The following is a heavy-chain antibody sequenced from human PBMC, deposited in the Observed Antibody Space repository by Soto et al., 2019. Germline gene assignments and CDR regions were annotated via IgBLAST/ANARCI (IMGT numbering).Heavy chain of an antibody. D-gene: IGHD2-2*01. J-gene: IGHJ6*02. Sequence: GGSLRLSCAASGFTFSSYAMSWVRQAPGKGLEWVSAISGIGHSTYYADSVKGRCTITRDNSKNTLYLQMNRLRPEDTAVYRCAKDLPSTISAYGMDVWGQGTTVTVSS. CDR3: AKDLPSTISAYGMDV. CDR2: ISGIGHST. CDR1: GFTFSSYA. V-gene: IGHV3-23*01.